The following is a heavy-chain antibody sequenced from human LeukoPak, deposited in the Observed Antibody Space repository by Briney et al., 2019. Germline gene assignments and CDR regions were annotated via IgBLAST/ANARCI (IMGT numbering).Heavy chain of an antibody. CDR2: MNQDGSET. CDR3: AGGDAFDI. J-gene: IGHJ3*02. Sequence: GGSLRLACAASGFTFSTYWMAWVRQAPGKGLEWVANMNQDGSETYYVDSVKGRFTISRDNAKNSLYLEMNSLRGDDTAVYYCAGGDAFDIWGQGTMVTVSS. V-gene: IGHV3-7*01. CDR1: GFTFSTYW.